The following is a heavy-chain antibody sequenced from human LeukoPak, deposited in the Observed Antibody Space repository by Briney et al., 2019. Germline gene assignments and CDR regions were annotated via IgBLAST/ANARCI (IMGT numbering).Heavy chain of an antibody. CDR3: AKNSATNTYFDY. D-gene: IGHD2-15*01. CDR1: GFTFDDYA. CDR2: ISWNSGTI. Sequence: GGSLRLSCAASGFTFDDYAMHWVRQAPGKGLEWVSGISWNSGTIGYADSVKGRFSISRDNAKNSLCLQMNSLRAEDTALYYCAKNSATNTYFDYWGQGTLVTVSS. V-gene: IGHV3-9*01. J-gene: IGHJ4*02.